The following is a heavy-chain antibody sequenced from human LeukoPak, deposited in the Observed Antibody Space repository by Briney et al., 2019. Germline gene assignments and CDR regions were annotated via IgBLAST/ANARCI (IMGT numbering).Heavy chain of an antibody. CDR1: GYTFSSYG. V-gene: IGHV1-18*01. D-gene: IGHD4-17*01. CDR2: ISTYNGNT. CDR3: ARDEDYGIFVNVDY. Sequence: ASVKVSCKGSGYTFSSYGISWVRQAPGQGLEWMGWISTYNGNTNYAQKLQGRVTMTTDTSTSTAYMELRSLRSDDTAVYYCARDEDYGIFVNVDYWGQGTLVTVSS. J-gene: IGHJ4*02.